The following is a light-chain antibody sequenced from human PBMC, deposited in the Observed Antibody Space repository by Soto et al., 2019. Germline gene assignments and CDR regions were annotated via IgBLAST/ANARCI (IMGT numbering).Light chain of an antibody. V-gene: IGKV3-20*01. CDR2: GAS. J-gene: IGKJ5*01. CDR1: QSVSSSY. CDR3: QHYGSSPT. Sequence: EIVLTQSPGTLSLSPGARATLSCRASQSVSSSYLAWYQQKPGQAPRLLIYGASSRATGIPDRFSGSGSGTDFTLTISRLEPEDFAVYYCQHYGSSPTFGQGTRLEIK.